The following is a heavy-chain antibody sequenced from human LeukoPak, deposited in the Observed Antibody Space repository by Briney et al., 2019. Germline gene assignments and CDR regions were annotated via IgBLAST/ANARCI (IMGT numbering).Heavy chain of an antibody. Sequence: GGSLRLSCAASGFTFSTYNMNWVRQAPGKGLEWVSHITSSSTNIYYADSVKGRFTISRDNAKNALSLQMNSLRAEDTAVYYCARFRTWGDKAFDYWGQGTLVTVSS. V-gene: IGHV3-48*01. CDR1: GFTFSTYN. D-gene: IGHD2-21*02. CDR3: ARFRTWGDKAFDY. CDR2: ITSSSTNI. J-gene: IGHJ4*02.